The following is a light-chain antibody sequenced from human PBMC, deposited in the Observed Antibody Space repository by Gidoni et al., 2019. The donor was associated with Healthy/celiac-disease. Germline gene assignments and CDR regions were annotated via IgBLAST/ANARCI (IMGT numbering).Light chain of an antibody. CDR3: QQRSNWPRLFT. J-gene: IGKJ3*01. CDR1: QSVSSY. CDR2: DAS. V-gene: IGKV3-11*01. Sequence: EIALTQSPATLSLSPGERATLSCRASQSVSSYLAWYQQKPGQAPRLLIYDASNRATGIPARFSGSGSGTDFTLTISSLEPEDFAVYYCQQRSNWPRLFTFGPGTKVDIK.